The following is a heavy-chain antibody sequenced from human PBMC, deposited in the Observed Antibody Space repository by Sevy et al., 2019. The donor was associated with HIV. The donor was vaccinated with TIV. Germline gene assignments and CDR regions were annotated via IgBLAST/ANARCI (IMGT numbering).Heavy chain of an antibody. CDR3: ARDPTDDSGYSQGMDA. Sequence: GGSLRLSCTASGFAIDSYSMNWVRQAPGKGLEWLSSISGSSSHIFYADSVKGRFTISRDNARNSVYLRMNSLRVEDTALYFCARDPTDDSGYSQGMDAWGQGTTVTVSS. CDR1: GFAIDSYS. J-gene: IGHJ6*02. V-gene: IGHV3-21*01. D-gene: IGHD3-22*01. CDR2: ISGSSSHI.